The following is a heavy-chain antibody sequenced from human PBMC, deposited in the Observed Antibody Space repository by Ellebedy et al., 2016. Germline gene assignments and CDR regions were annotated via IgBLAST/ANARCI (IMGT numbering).Heavy chain of an antibody. CDR3: ARDRADGSGSYEFGPHYYYYYGMDV. CDR2: INPSGGST. D-gene: IGHD3-10*01. Sequence: ASVKVSXXASGYTFTSYYMHWVRQAPGQGLEWMGIINPSGGSTSYAQKFQGRVTMTRDTSTSTVYMELSSLRSEDTAVYYCARDRADGSGSYEFGPHYYYYYGMDVWGQGTTVTVSS. J-gene: IGHJ6*02. CDR1: GYTFTSYY. V-gene: IGHV1-46*01.